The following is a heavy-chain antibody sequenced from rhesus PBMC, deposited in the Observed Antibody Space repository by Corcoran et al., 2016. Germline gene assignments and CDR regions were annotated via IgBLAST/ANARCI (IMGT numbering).Heavy chain of an antibody. CDR2: ISGSGGST. V-gene: IGHV4-173*01. CDR1: GGSISSNW. CDR3: AGGGAASGPFDY. J-gene: IGHJ4*01. Sequence: QVQLQESGPGLVKPSETLSLTCAVSGGSISSNWWSWIRQPPGKGLEWIGRISGSGGSTNYNPSLNGRVTISTDTSKNQLSLKLISVTAADTAVYYCAGGGAASGPFDYWGQGVLVTVSS. D-gene: IGHD6-25*01.